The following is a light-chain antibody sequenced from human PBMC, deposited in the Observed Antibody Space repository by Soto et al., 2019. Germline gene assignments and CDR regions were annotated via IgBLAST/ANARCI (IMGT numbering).Light chain of an antibody. CDR2: GTS. CDR1: QSVKSSY. Sequence: EIVLTQSPGTLSLSPGERATLPFRASQSVKSSYLAWYQHKPGQAPRLLIYGTSRRATGIPDRFSGSGSGTDFTLTISRLEPEDFVVYYCQQYGRSPTFGQGTKVDIK. J-gene: IGKJ1*01. V-gene: IGKV3-20*01. CDR3: QQYGRSPT.